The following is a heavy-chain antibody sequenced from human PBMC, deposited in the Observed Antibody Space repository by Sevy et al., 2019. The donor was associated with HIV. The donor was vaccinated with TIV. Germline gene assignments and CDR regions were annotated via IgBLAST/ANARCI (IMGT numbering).Heavy chain of an antibody. CDR3: AKQYYYGSGSYYNAGYYYYGMDV. D-gene: IGHD3-10*01. CDR1: GFTFSSYA. V-gene: IGHV3-23*01. J-gene: IGHJ6*02. Sequence: GGSLRLSCAASGFTFSSYAMSWVRQAPGKGLEWVSAISGSGGSTYYADSVKGRFTISRDNSKNTLYLQMNSLRADDTAVYYCAKQYYYGSGSYYNAGYYYYGMDVWGQGTTVTVSS. CDR2: ISGSGGST.